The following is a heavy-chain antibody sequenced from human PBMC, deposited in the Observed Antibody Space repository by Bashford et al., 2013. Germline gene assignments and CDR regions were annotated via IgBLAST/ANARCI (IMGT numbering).Heavy chain of an antibody. J-gene: IGHJ4*02. CDR3: ATKTYGAYDY. V-gene: IGHV4-4*02. D-gene: IGHD4-17*01. CDR2: IYHSGTT. CDR1: GGSFSSGIW. Sequence: SETLSLTCAVSGGSFSSGIWWSWVASPRKGLELIGEIYHSGTTNYNPSLKSRVTISIDKSKNQFSLKLSSVTDADTAVYYCATKTYGAYDYWGQGTLVTVSS.